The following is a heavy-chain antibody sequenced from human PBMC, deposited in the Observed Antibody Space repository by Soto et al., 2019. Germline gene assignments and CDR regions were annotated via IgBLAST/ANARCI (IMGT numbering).Heavy chain of an antibody. CDR1: GGTFSSYA. CDR3: ARGERYSSGWYFSY. CDR2: IIPIFGTA. J-gene: IGHJ4*02. V-gene: IGHV1-69*12. Sequence: QVQLVQSGAEVKKPGSSVKVSCKASGGTFSSYAISWVRQAPGQGLEWMGGIIPIFGTANYAQKFQGRVTXXEXEXXSTAYMELSSLRSEDTAVYYCARGERYSSGWYFSYWGQGTLVTVSS. D-gene: IGHD6-19*01.